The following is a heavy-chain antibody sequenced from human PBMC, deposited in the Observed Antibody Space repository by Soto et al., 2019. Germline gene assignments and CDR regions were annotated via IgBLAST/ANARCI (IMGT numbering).Heavy chain of an antibody. Sequence: PGESLQISCKGSGYSFPSYWIGWVRQMPGKGLEWMGIIYPGDSDTRYSPSFQGQVTISADKSISTAYLQWSSLKASDTAMYYCARRGKLEYSSSSPFYYYYYGMDVWGQGTTVTVS. CDR1: GYSFPSYW. CDR3: ARRGKLEYSSSSPFYYYYYGMDV. D-gene: IGHD6-6*01. J-gene: IGHJ6*02. CDR2: IYPGDSDT. V-gene: IGHV5-51*01.